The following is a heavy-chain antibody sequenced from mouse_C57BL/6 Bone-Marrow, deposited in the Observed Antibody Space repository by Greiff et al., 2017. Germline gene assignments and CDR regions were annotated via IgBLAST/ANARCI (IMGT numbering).Heavy chain of an antibody. Sequence: QVQLQQSGSELRSPGSSVKLSCKDFDSEVFPIAYMSWVRQKPGHGFEWIGGILPSIGRTIYGEKFEDKATLDADTLSNTAYLELNSLTSEDSAISYCARGCSNYPYYAMDYWGQGTSVTVSS. D-gene: IGHD2-5*01. CDR1: DSEVFPIAY. CDR2: ILPSIGRT. J-gene: IGHJ4*01. V-gene: IGHV15-2*01. CDR3: ARGCSNYPYYAMDY.